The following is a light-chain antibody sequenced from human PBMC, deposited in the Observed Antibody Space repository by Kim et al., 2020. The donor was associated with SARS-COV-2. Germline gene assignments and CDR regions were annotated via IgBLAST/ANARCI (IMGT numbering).Light chain of an antibody. Sequence: SVSPGESATLSCRASQSVSSSLAWYQHKPGQAPRLLIYGASTRATGIPARFSGSGSGTEFTLTISSLQSEDFAVYYCQHYNNWPYTFGQGTKLEI. V-gene: IGKV3-15*01. CDR1: QSVSSS. CDR2: GAS. CDR3: QHYNNWPYT. J-gene: IGKJ2*01.